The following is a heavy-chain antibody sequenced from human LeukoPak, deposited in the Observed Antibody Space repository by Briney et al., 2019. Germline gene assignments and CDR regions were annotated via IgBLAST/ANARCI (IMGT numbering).Heavy chain of an antibody. CDR2: IYPGDSDT. Sequence: GESLKISCKGSGYSFTSYWIGWVRQMPGKGLEWMGIIYPGDSDTRYSPSFQGQVTISADKSISTAYLQWSSLKASDTAMYYCARRGDSSSSLGSFGYWGQGTLLTVSS. J-gene: IGHJ4*02. CDR3: ARRGDSSSSLGSFGY. V-gene: IGHV5-51*01. CDR1: GYSFTSYW. D-gene: IGHD6-6*01.